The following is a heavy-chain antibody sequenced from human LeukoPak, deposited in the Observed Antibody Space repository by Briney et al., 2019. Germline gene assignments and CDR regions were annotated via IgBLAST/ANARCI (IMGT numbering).Heavy chain of an antibody. D-gene: IGHD3-9*01. J-gene: IGHJ4*02. CDR2: INPSGGST. V-gene: IGHV1-46*01. Sequence: ASVKVSCKASGYTFTSYYMHWVRQAPGQGLEWMGIINPSGGSTSYAQKFQGRVTMTRDTSTSTVYMELSSLRSEDTAVYYCAKDPFLRYFDWLLDYWGQGTLVTVSS. CDR3: AKDPFLRYFDWLLDY. CDR1: GYTFTSYY.